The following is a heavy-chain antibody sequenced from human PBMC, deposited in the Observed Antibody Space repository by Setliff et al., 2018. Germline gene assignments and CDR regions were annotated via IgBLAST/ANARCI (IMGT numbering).Heavy chain of an antibody. CDR3: ARARHFGMDV. CDR2: INSNGGDT. CDR1: GYIFSDHY. Sequence: ASVKVSCKASGYIFSDHYMHWVRQAPGKGLEWMGCINSNGGDTNYAQTFEGRLTLTRDTSIRTTYMELATLRSDDTAVYYCARARHFGMDVWGQGTTVTVSS. J-gene: IGHJ6*02. V-gene: IGHV1-2*02.